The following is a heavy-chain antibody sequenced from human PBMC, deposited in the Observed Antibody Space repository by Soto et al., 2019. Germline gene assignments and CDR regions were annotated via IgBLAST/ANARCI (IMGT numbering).Heavy chain of an antibody. Sequence: EVQLVESGGGLVQPGGSLRLSCTASVFTFSTYSMNWVRQAPGKGPEWVSYITSRSSAIYYADSVKGRFTISRDNAKNSLFLQMIDLSTVDTAFSYCARFSIGWAYFFDYWGHGTLVTVSS. V-gene: IGHV3-48*01. CDR3: ARFSIGWAYFFDY. J-gene: IGHJ4*01. D-gene: IGHD6-19*01. CDR2: ITSRSSAI. CDR1: VFTFSTYS.